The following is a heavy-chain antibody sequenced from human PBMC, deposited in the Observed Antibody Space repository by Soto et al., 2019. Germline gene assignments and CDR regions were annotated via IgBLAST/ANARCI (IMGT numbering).Heavy chain of an antibody. J-gene: IGHJ6*03. CDR1: GGSFSGYY. D-gene: IGHD2-15*01. CDR2: INHSGST. CDR3: AALGYCSGGSCYSGYYYYYMDV. V-gene: IGHV4-34*01. Sequence: SETLSLTCAVYGGSFSGYYWSWIRQPPGKGLEWIGEINHSGSTNYNPSLKSRVTISVDTSKNQFSLKLSSVTAADTAVYYCAALGYCSGGSCYSGYYYYYMDVWGKGTTVTVSS.